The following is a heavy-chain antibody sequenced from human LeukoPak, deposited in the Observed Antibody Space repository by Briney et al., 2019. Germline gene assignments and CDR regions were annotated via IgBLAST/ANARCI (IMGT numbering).Heavy chain of an antibody. CDR1: GYTFTSYG. V-gene: IGHV1-18*01. D-gene: IGHD2-15*01. Sequence: GASVKVSCKASGYTFTSYGISWVRQAPGQGLEWMGWISAYNGNTNYAQKLQGRVTMTTDTSTSTAYMELRSLRSDDTAVYYCARETNNCSGGSCHHNWFDPWGQGTLVTVSS. CDR3: ARETNNCSGGSCHHNWFDP. CDR2: ISAYNGNT. J-gene: IGHJ5*02.